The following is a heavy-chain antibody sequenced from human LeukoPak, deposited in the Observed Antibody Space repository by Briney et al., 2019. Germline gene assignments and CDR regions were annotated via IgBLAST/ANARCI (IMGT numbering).Heavy chain of an antibody. V-gene: IGHV3-53*01. CDR3: ARDYCGGDCYVDY. Sequence: GGSLRLSCAASGFTVSSNYMSWVRQAPGKGLEWASIIYRGGSTYYADSVKGRFTISRDNSKNTLYLQMNSLRAEDTAVYYCARDYCGGDCYVDYWGQGTLVTVSS. D-gene: IGHD2-21*02. CDR1: GFTVSSNY. CDR2: IYRGGST. J-gene: IGHJ4*02.